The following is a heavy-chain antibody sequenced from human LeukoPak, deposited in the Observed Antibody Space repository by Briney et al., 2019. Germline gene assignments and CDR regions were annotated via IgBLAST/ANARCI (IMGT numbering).Heavy chain of an antibody. CDR2: IIPIFGTA. CDR1: GGTFSSYA. J-gene: IGHJ4*02. V-gene: IGHV1-69*13. CDR3: AREEGYYDSSGYYPAPINY. D-gene: IGHD3-22*01. Sequence: SVKVPCKASGGTFSSYAISWVRQAPGQGLEWMGGIIPIFGTANYAQKFQGRVTITADESTSTAYMELSSLRSEDTAVYYCAREEGYYDSSGYYPAPINYWGQGTLVTVSS.